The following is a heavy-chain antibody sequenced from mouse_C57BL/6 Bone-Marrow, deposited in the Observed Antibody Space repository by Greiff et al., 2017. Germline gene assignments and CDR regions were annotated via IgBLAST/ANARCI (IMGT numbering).Heavy chain of an antibody. V-gene: IGHV5-16*01. J-gene: IGHJ4*01. CDR3: ARGHGWTYPYAMDY. CDR1: GFTFSDYY. D-gene: IGHD2-3*01. Sequence: EVQLVESEGGLVQPGSSMKLSCTASGFTFSDYYMAWVRQVPEKGLEWVANINYDGSSTYYLDSLKSRFIISRDNAKNILYLQMSSLKSEDTATYYCARGHGWTYPYAMDYWGQGTSVTVSS. CDR2: INYDGSST.